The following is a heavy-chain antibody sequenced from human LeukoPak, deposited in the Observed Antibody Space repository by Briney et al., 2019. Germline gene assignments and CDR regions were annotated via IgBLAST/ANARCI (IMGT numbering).Heavy chain of an antibody. CDR3: ARVQGLWFGELFYFDY. J-gene: IGHJ4*02. Sequence: SETLSLTCTASGGSISSYYWSWIRQPPGKGLEWIGYIYYSGSTNYNPSLKSRVTISVDTSKNQFSLKLSSVTAADTAVYYCARVQGLWFGELFYFDYWGQRTLVTVSS. V-gene: IGHV4-59*01. CDR2: IYYSGST. D-gene: IGHD3-10*01. CDR1: GGSISSYY.